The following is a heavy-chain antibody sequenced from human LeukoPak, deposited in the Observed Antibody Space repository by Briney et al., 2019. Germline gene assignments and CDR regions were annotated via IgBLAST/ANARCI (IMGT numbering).Heavy chain of an antibody. J-gene: IGHJ3*02. CDR2: IYPDDSDA. V-gene: IGHV5-51*01. CDR1: GYSFTTYW. D-gene: IGHD3-22*01. CDR3: ARCRYYYDSNGYIDVFDI. Sequence: GESLKISCKGSGYSFTTYWIGWVRQMPGKGLEWMGIIYPDDSDATYSPSFQGQVTISADRSISTAYLQWSSLKASDTAMYYCARCRYYYDSNGYIDVFDIWGQGTMVTVSS.